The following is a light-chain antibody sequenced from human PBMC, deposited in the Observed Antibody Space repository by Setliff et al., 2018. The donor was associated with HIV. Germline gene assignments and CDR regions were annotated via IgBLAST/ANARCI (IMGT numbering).Light chain of an antibody. Sequence: QSALTQSASVSGTPGQSITISSTGTSGDVGAYNYVSWYQQHPGKAPKLLIYDVRNRPSGVSNRFSGSKSGNTASLTISGLQPEDEADYYCGSYTSTNTRVFGTGTKV. CDR2: DVR. CDR3: GSYTSTNTRV. CDR1: SGDVGAYNY. J-gene: IGLJ1*01. V-gene: IGLV2-14*03.